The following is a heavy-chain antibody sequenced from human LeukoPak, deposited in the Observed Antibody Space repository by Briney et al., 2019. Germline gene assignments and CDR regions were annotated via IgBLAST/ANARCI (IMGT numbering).Heavy chain of an antibody. J-gene: IGHJ4*02. D-gene: IGHD3-3*01. CDR1: GGSISSSY. V-gene: IGHV4-59*01. CDR2: IYYSGST. Sequence: SETLSLTCTVSGGSISSSYWSWIRQPPGKGLEWIGYIYYSGSTKYNPSLKSRVTISGDTSKNQFSLKLSSVTAADTAVYYCARAGDFWSGYRYSAFDYWGQGTLVTVSS. CDR3: ARAGDFWSGYRYSAFDY.